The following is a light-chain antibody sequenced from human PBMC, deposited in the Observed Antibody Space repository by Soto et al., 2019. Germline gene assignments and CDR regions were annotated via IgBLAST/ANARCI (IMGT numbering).Light chain of an antibody. J-gene: IGKJ2*01. Sequence: EIVLTQSPDTLSLSPGERATLSCRASQIVNSNGLAWYQQKPGQAPRLLIYGASSRPGGIPDKFSGSGSGTDFTFTINRVEPEDFAVYYCQQYVRSPYTFAQGTKLEI. V-gene: IGKV3-20*01. CDR1: QIVNSNG. CDR2: GAS. CDR3: QQYVRSPYT.